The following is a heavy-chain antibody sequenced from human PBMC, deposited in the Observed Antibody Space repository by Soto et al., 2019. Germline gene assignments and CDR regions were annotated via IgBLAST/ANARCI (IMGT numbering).Heavy chain of an antibody. CDR1: GFPFSMSA. D-gene: IGHD6-6*01. J-gene: IGHJ4*02. CDR3: ATVHSTSRSFAY. V-gene: IGHV3-23*01. CDR2: TGLNGRTT. Sequence: GSLRLSCAASGFPFSMSAMTWVRQAPGKGLEWVSTTGLNGRTTYYADSVKGRFTVSRDNTKNTLDLQMASLRAEDTAVYYCATVHSTSRSFAYWGQGTLVTVSS.